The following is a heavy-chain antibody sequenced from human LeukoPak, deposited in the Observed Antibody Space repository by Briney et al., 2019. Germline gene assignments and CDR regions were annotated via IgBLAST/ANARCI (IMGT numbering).Heavy chain of an antibody. Sequence: SQTLSLTCTVSGGSISSGSYYWSWIRQPAGKGLEWIGRIYTSGSTNYNPSLKSRVTISVDTSKNQFSLKLSSVTAADTGVYYCAREAGDSGSPGDYWGQGTLVTVSS. CDR2: IYTSGST. V-gene: IGHV4-61*02. CDR1: GGSISSGSYY. CDR3: AREAGDSGSPGDY. J-gene: IGHJ4*02. D-gene: IGHD1-26*01.